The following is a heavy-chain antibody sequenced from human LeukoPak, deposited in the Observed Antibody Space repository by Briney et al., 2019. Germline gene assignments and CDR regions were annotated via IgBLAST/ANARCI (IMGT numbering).Heavy chain of an antibody. V-gene: IGHV1-2*02. Sequence: ASVKVSCKASGYTFTSYDINWVRQATGQGLEWMGWINPNSGGTNYAQKFQGRVTMTRDTSISTAYMELSRLRSDDTAVYYCARDWGATTGADYWGQGTLVTVSS. CDR3: ARDWGATTGADY. J-gene: IGHJ4*02. D-gene: IGHD1-26*01. CDR1: GYTFTSYD. CDR2: INPNSGGT.